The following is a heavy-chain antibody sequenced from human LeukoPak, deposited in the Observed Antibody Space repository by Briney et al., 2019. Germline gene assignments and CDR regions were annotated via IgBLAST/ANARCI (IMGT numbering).Heavy chain of an antibody. V-gene: IGHV1-2*02. CDR2: INPNSGVT. Sequence: ASVKVSCKASRYTFTGYYMHWVRQAPGQGLEWMGWINPNSGVTDYAQNFQGRVTMTRDTYISTAYVELSRLRSDDTAVYYCARGTGEGYTYGRYYFDYWGQGTLVTVSS. CDR3: ARGTGEGYTYGRYYFDY. CDR1: RYTFTGYY. J-gene: IGHJ4*02. D-gene: IGHD5-18*01.